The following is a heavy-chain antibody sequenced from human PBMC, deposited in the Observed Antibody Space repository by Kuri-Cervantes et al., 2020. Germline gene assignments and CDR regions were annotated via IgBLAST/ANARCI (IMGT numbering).Heavy chain of an antibody. CDR1: GDSVSSNSAA. CDR2: TYYRSKWYN. CDR3: ARGFTSGPYYYYYMDV. Sequence: SETLSLTCAISGDSVSSNSAAWNWIRQSPSRGLEWLGRTYYRSKWYNDYAVSVKSRISINPDTSKNQFSLQLNSVTPEDTAVYYCARGFTSGPYYYYYMDVWGEGTTVTVSS. V-gene: IGHV6-1*01. J-gene: IGHJ6*03. D-gene: IGHD6-19*01.